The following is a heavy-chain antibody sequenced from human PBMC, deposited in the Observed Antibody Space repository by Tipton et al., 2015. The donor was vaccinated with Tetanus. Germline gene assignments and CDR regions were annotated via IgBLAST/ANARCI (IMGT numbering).Heavy chain of an antibody. V-gene: IGHV5-51*01. CDR1: GYRFNIYW. Sequence: QLVQSGAEGKKDGESLKISCKGSGYRFNIYWIAWVRQMPGKGLEWMGLIYPGDSDTTYSPSFEGQVTISADKSISTSYLQWNNLNASYPAMYFCARRLGPYTGDQIWYFDLWGRGTMVTVSS. CDR3: ARRLGPYTGDQIWYFDL. J-gene: IGHJ2*01. CDR2: IYPGDSDT. D-gene: IGHD7-27*01.